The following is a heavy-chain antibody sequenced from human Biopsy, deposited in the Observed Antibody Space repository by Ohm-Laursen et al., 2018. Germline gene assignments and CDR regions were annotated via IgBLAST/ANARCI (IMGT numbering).Heavy chain of an antibody. CDR1: GGSISSGGSY. V-gene: IGHV4-31*01. Sequence: SQTLSLTCAVSGGSISSGGSYWSWIRQRPGKGLEWIRYIFNSANTYYNPSLKNLITISGDTSKNQFSLKLNSVTAADMAMFFCARLFRLDDYWNDDPPDGFDVWGQGTMVTVSS. J-gene: IGHJ3*01. CDR2: IFNSANT. CDR3: ARLFRLDDYWNDDPPDGFDV. D-gene: IGHD3-3*01.